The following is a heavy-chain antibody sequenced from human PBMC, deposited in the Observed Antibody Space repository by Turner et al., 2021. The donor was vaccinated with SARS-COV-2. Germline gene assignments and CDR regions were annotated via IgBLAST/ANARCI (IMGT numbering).Heavy chain of an antibody. CDR1: GFTFSSYA. J-gene: IGHJ4*02. V-gene: IGHV3-23*01. D-gene: IGHD2-8*01. CDR3: AKGKGVLMVYAIPV. Sequence: EVQLLESGGGVVQPGGSLGLPCAASGFTFSSYAMIWVRQAPGKGLDWVAAISGTGGSTYYADPVKCRFTISRDNSKNTLYLQMNSLRAEDAAVYYCAKGKGVLMVYAIPVWGQGTLVTVSS. CDR2: ISGTGGST.